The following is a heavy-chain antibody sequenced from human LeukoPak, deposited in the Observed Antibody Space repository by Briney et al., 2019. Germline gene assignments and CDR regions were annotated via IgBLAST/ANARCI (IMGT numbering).Heavy chain of an antibody. J-gene: IGHJ5*02. V-gene: IGHV1-2*02. CDR1: GYRSTGNF. Sequence: ASVKVSCKASGYRSTGNFIHWVRQAPGQGLEWMAWINPNTGDTNYAQKFQGRVTVTGDTSISTVYMELSRLRHDDTAIYYCARAREVTGLTPWGQGTLVTVSS. CDR2: INPNTGDT. CDR3: ARAREVTGLTP. D-gene: IGHD3-9*01.